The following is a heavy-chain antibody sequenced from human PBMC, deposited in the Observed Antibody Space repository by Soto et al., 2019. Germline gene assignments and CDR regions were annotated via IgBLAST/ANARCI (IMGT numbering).Heavy chain of an antibody. CDR1: GFTFSGYS. V-gene: IGHV3-48*02. CDR3: AREDILGVRSFDY. CDR2: ISSGSKTI. D-gene: IGHD3-9*01. J-gene: IGHJ4*02. Sequence: GGSLRLSCAASGFTFSGYSVNWVRQAPGKGLEWVSYISSGSKTIYYAESVKGRFTVSRDNARNSQYLQMNSLRDEDTAVYYCAREDILGVRSFDYWGKGTLVTVSS.